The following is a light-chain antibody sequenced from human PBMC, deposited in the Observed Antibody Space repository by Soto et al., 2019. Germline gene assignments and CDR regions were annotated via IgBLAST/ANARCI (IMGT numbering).Light chain of an antibody. CDR2: EVI. Sequence: QSVLTQPASVSGSPGQSITISCTGTSSDVGGYNFVSWYQQHPGKAPKLMIYEVINRPSGVSNRFSGSKSGNTASLTISGLQAEDEADYYCSSYTSSNTLVFGTGTKVTAL. V-gene: IGLV2-14*01. J-gene: IGLJ1*01. CDR1: SSDVGGYNF. CDR3: SSYTSSNTLV.